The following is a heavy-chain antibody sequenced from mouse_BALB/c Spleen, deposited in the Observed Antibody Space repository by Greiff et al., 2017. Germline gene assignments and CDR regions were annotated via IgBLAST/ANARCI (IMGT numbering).Heavy chain of an antibody. CDR3: ARPYYYGSSLYAMDY. V-gene: IGHV5-12-2*01. J-gene: IGHJ4*01. D-gene: IGHD1-1*01. Sequence: EVQRVESGGGLVQPGGSLKLSCAASGFTFSSYTMSWVRQTPEKRLEWVAYISNGGGSTYYPDTVKGRFTISRDNAKNTLYLQMSSLKSEDTAMYYCARPYYYGSSLYAMDYWGQGTSVTVSS. CDR1: GFTFSSYT. CDR2: ISNGGGST.